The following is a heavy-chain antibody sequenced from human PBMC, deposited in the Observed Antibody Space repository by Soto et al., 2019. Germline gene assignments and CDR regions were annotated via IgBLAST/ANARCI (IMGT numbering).Heavy chain of an antibody. D-gene: IGHD3-10*01. CDR3: ARGGLWFGELARVDWFDP. CDR2: IYYSGST. J-gene: IGHJ5*02. Sequence: SETLSLTCTVSGGSISSYYWSWIRQPPGKGLEWIGYIYYSGSTNYNPSLKSRVTISVDTSKNQFSLKLSSVTAADTAVYYCARGGLWFGELARVDWFDPWGQGTLVTVSS. V-gene: IGHV4-59*01. CDR1: GGSISSYY.